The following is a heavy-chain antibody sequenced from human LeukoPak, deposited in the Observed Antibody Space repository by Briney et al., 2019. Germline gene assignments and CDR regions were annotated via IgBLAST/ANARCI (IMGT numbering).Heavy chain of an antibody. V-gene: IGHV3-30*02. Sequence: PGGSLRLSCAASGFTFSSYGMHWVRQAPGKGLDWVAFIRYDGSNKYYAHSVKGRFTISRDNSKTTLYLQMNSLRAEDRAVYYCAKALYSSGWYFDYWGQGTLVTVSS. D-gene: IGHD6-19*01. J-gene: IGHJ4*02. CDR1: GFTFSSYG. CDR3: AKALYSSGWYFDY. CDR2: IRYDGSNK.